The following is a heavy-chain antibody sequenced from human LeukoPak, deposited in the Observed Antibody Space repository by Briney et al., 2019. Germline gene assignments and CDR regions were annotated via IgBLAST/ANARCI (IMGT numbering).Heavy chain of an antibody. D-gene: IGHD3-16*01. Sequence: PGGSLRLSCSAAGFFFSIYTMYWVRQAPGKGPEYVSTISGSGNGFSKCYADSVKGRFIISRDDSKSILYLQMNGLRSEDTAMSYCVKDFGRVRGTPDSWGQGTLVTVSS. J-gene: IGHJ4*02. CDR1: GFFFSIYT. CDR2: ISGSGNGFSK. V-gene: IGHV3-64D*06. CDR3: VKDFGRVRGTPDS.